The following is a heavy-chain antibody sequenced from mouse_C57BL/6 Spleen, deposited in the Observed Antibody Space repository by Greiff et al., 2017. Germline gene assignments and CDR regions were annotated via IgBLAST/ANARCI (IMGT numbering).Heavy chain of an antibody. CDR1: GYAFTNYL. CDR2: INPGSGGT. V-gene: IGHV1-54*01. J-gene: IGHJ1*03. D-gene: IGHD2-5*01. CDR3: ARSPYYSNYGYFDV. Sequence: QVQLQQSGAELVRPGTSVKVSCKASGYAFTNYLIEWVKQRPGQGLEWIGVINPGSGGTNYNEKFKGKATLNADKSSSTAYMQLSSLTSEDSAVYFCARSPYYSNYGYFDVWGTGTTVTVSS.